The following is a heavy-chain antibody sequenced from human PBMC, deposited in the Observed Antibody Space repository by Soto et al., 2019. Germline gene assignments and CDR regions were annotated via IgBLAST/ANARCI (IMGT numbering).Heavy chain of an antibody. J-gene: IGHJ6*02. D-gene: IGHD6-13*01. CDR3: ARDSSSSLYYYCAMDV. V-gene: IGHV4-59*01. CDR1: GGSISSYY. CDR2: IYYSGST. Sequence: SETLSLTCTVSGGSISSYYWSWIRQPPGKGLEWIGYIYYSGSTNYNPSLKSRVTISVDTSKNQFSLKLTSVTAADTAVYYCARDSSSSLYYYCAMDVWGQGTKVIVSS.